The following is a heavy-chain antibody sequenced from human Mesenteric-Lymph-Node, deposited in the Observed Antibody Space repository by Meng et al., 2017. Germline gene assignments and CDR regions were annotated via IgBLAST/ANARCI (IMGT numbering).Heavy chain of an antibody. V-gene: IGHV3-7*01. CDR3: ARERVYYGSGTLAAFDI. J-gene: IGHJ3*02. D-gene: IGHD3-10*01. CDR2: IKQDGSEK. Sequence: GESLKISCAASGFTFSSYWMSWVRQAPGKGLEWVANIKQDGSEKYYVDSVKGRFTISRDNAKNSLYLQMNSLRAEDTAVYYCARERVYYGSGTLAAFDIWGQGTMVTVSS. CDR1: GFTFSSYW.